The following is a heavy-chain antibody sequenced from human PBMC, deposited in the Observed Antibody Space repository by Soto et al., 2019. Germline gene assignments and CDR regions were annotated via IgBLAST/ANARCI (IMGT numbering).Heavy chain of an antibody. CDR1: GGSISSYY. J-gene: IGHJ4*02. CDR3: ARGRGRWLPPYYFDY. V-gene: IGHV4-59*01. CDR2: IYYSGGT. D-gene: IGHD5-12*01. Sequence: LSLTCTVSGGSISSYYWSWIRQPPGKGLEWIGYIYYSGGTNYNPSLKSRVTISVDTSKNQFSLKLSSVTAADTAVYYCARGRGRWLPPYYFDYWGQGTLVTVSS.